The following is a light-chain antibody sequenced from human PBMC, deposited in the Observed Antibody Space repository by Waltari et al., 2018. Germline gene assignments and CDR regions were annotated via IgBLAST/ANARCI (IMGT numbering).Light chain of an antibody. Sequence: DIQMTQSPSSLSASVGDRVTITRRASQSISSYLNWYQQKPGKAPKLLIYAASSLQSGVPSRFSGSGSGTDFTLTISSLQPEDFATYYCQQSYSTPPLFTFGPGTKVDIK. J-gene: IGKJ3*01. CDR2: AAS. V-gene: IGKV1-39*01. CDR1: QSISSY. CDR3: QQSYSTPPLFT.